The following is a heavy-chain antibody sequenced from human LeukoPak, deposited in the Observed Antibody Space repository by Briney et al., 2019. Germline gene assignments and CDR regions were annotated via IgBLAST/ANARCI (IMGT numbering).Heavy chain of an antibody. CDR3: TTGRCPLYSSSCGNYYYYMDV. J-gene: IGHJ6*03. D-gene: IGHD6-13*01. Sequence: GGSLRLSCAASGFTFSNAWMSWVRQAPGKGLEWVGHIKSKTDGGTTDYAAPVKGRFTISRDDSKNTLYLQMNSLKTEDTAVYYCTTGRCPLYSSSCGNYYYYMDVWGKGTTVTVSS. CDR1: GFTFSNAW. CDR2: IKSKTDGGTT. V-gene: IGHV3-15*01.